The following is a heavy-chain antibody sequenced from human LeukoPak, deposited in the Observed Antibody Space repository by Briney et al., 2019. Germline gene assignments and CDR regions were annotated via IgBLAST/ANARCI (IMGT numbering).Heavy chain of an antibody. J-gene: IGHJ6*03. V-gene: IGHV4-38-2*02. CDR1: GYSISSGYY. CDR2: IYHSGST. CDR3: ARDLSYYYYYMDV. Sequence: SETLSLTCTVSGYSISSGYYWGWIRQPPGKGLEWIGSIYHSGSTYYNPSLKSRVTISVDTSKNQFSLKLSSVTAADTAVYYCARDLSYYYYYMDVWGKGITVTVSS.